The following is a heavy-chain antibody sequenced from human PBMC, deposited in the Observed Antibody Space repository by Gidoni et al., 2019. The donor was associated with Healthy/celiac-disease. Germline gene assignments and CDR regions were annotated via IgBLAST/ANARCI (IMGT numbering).Heavy chain of an antibody. J-gene: IGHJ4*02. Sequence: QLQLQESGPGLVKPSETLSLTCTVSGGSISSSSYYWGWIRQPPGKGLEWIGSIYYSGSTYYNPSLKSRVTISVDTSKNQFSLKLSSVTAADTAVYYCARRVEPNITGTTCYDYWGQGTLVTVSS. CDR2: IYYSGST. CDR1: GGSISSSSYY. D-gene: IGHD1-7*01. V-gene: IGHV4-39*01. CDR3: ARRVEPNITGTTCYDY.